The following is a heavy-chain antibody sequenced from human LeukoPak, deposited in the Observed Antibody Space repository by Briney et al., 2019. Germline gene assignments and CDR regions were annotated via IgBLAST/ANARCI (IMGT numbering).Heavy chain of an antibody. J-gene: IGHJ4*02. Sequence: PSQTLSLTCTVSGDSISNGDYYWRWIRQPPGKGLELIGYIYYSGNTYYNPSLQSRVTISVDTSKNQFSLNLSSVTAADMAVFYCARGHDYFDYWGQGTMVTVSS. CDR3: ARGHDYFDY. CDR1: GDSISNGDYY. V-gene: IGHV4-30-4*08. CDR2: IYYSGNT.